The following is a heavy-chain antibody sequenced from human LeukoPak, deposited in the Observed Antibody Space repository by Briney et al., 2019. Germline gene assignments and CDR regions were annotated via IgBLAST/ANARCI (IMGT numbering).Heavy chain of an antibody. V-gene: IGHV1-2*02. CDR2: INPNSGGT. CDR1: GYTFRDYY. D-gene: IGHD2/OR15-2a*01. CDR3: ARDFKSSMNIVDQNDY. Sequence: RASVKVSCKASGYTFRDYYIHWVRQAPGQGLEWMGWINPNSGGTSYVQKFQDRVTMTRDTSISTAYMELSSLRSDDTAVYYCARDFKSSMNIVDQNDYWGQGTLVTVSS. J-gene: IGHJ4*02.